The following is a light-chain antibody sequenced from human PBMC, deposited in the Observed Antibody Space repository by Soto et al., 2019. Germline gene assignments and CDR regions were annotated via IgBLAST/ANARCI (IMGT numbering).Light chain of an antibody. J-gene: IGLJ2*01. CDR3: CSYTSSSTLV. CDR2: EVS. CDR1: SSDVGGYNY. Sequence: QSALTQPASVSGSPGQSITISCTGTSSDVGGYNYVSWYQQHPGKAPKLMIYEVSNRPSGVSHRFSGSKSGNTASLTISGLQAEDEADYYCCSYTSSSTLVFGGGTKLTVL. V-gene: IGLV2-14*01.